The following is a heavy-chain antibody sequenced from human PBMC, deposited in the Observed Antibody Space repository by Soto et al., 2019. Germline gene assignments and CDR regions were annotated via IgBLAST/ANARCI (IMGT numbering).Heavy chain of an antibody. J-gene: IGHJ5*02. V-gene: IGHV1-46*01. CDR2: INPSGGST. CDR3: ARAGGNVADYIKSSNNWFDP. D-gene: IGHD4-4*01. Sequence: GASVKVSCKASGYTFTSYYMHWVRQAPGQGLEWMGIINPSGGSTSYAQKFQGRVTMTRDTSTSTVYMELSSLRSEDTAVYYCARAGGNVADYIKSSNNWFDPWGQGTLVTVSS. CDR1: GYTFTSYY.